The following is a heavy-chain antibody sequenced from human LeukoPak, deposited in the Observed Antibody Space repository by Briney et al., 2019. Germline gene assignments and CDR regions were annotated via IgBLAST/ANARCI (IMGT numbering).Heavy chain of an antibody. CDR3: ARDRRRLWFGELDY. V-gene: IGHV3-7*01. Sequence: GGSLRLSCAASGFTLSSYWMSWVRQAPGKGLEWVANIKQDGSEKYYVDSVKGRFTISRDNAKNSLHLQMNSLRAEDTAVYYCARDRRRLWFGELDYWGQGTLVTVSS. J-gene: IGHJ4*02. CDR2: IKQDGSEK. D-gene: IGHD3-10*01. CDR1: GFTLSSYW.